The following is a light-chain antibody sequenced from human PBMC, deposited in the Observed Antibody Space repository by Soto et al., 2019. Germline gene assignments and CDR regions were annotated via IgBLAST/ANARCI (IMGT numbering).Light chain of an antibody. CDR2: AAS. CDR3: QQSYSTPPT. V-gene: IGKV1-39*01. Sequence: DIQMTQSPSSLSASVGERVTIPCRASQSISSYLNWYQQKPGKAPKLLIYAASSLQSGVPSRFSGSGSGTDFTLTISSLQPEDFATYYCQQSYSTPPTFGQGTKVDIK. CDR1: QSISSY. J-gene: IGKJ1*01.